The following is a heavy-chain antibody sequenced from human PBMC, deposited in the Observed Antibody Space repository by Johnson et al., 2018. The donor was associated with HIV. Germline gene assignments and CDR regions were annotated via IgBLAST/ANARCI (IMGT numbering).Heavy chain of an antibody. D-gene: IGHD4/OR15-4a*01. J-gene: IGHJ3*02. V-gene: IGHV3-23*04. CDR3: AKSPGKDHGGNSGGFDI. Sequence: VQLVESGGDLVQPGGSLRLSCAASGFTFRNYAMSWVRQAPGTGLEWVSASSGSGGRKHSADSVKGRFTISRDNSDNTLYLQMNSLRVEDTAVYYCAKSPGKDHGGNSGGFDIWGQGTMVTVSS. CDR2: SSGSGGRK. CDR1: GFTFRNYA.